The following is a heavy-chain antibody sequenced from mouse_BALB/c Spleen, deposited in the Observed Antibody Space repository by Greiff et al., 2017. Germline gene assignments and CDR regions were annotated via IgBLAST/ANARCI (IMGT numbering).Heavy chain of an antibody. CDR1: GFNIKDTY. Sequence: VQLQQSGAELVKPGASVKLSCTASGFNIKDTYMHWVKQRPEQGLEWIGRIDPANGNTKYDPKFQGKATITADTSSNTAYLQLSSLTSEDTAVYYCARSYGSSLYWYFDGWGAGTTVTVSS. J-gene: IGHJ1*01. V-gene: IGHV14-3*02. D-gene: IGHD1-1*01. CDR2: IDPANGNT. CDR3: ARSYGSSLYWYFDG.